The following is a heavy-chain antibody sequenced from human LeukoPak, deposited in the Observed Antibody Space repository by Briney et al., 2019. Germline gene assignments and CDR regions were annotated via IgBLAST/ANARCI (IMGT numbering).Heavy chain of an antibody. CDR3: ARVWSGYYRYFDY. Sequence: PSETLSLTCTVSGGSISSYYWGWIRQPPGKGLEWIGSIYYSGSTYYNPSLKSRVTISVDTSKNQFSLKLSSVTAADTAVYYCARVWSGYYRYFDYWGQGTLVTVSS. D-gene: IGHD3-3*01. V-gene: IGHV4-39*07. CDR2: IYYSGST. CDR1: GGSISSYY. J-gene: IGHJ4*02.